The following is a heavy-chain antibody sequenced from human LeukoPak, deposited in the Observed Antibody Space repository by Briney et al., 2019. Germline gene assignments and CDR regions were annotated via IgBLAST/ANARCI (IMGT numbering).Heavy chain of an antibody. D-gene: IGHD3-10*01. Sequence: GGSLRLSCAASGFTVSSNYMSWVRQAPGKGLEWVSVIYSGGSTYYADSVKGRFTISRDNSKNTLYLQMNSLRAEDTAVYYCARGEQEVLLWFGEKGLLDYWGQGTLVTVSS. CDR2: IYSGGST. CDR1: GFTVSSNY. CDR3: ARGEQEVLLWFGEKGLLDY. V-gene: IGHV3-53*01. J-gene: IGHJ4*02.